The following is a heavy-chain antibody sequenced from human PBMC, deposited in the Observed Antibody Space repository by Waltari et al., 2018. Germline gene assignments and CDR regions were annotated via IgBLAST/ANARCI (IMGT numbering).Heavy chain of an antibody. D-gene: IGHD2-21*01. CDR3: ARERPVVVIAPPYYYYMDV. CDR1: GGSISSGGYY. CDR2: LYYSGST. Sequence: QVQLQESGPGLVKPSQTLSLTCTVSGGSISSGGYYWSWIRQHQGKGLEWIGYLYYSGSTYYNPSLKSRVTISVDTSKNQFSLKLSSVTAADTAVYYCARERPVVVIAPPYYYYMDVWGKGTTVTVSS. V-gene: IGHV4-31*03. J-gene: IGHJ6*03.